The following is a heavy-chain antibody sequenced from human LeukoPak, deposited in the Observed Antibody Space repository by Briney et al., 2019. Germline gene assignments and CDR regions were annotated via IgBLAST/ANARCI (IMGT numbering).Heavy chain of an antibody. D-gene: IGHD3-10*01. J-gene: IGHJ5*02. CDR3: ARPQNMVRGVTILGWFDP. CDR1: GYTFTAYY. Sequence: GASVKVSCKASGYTFTAYYMHWVRQAPGQGLDWLGWINPNSGVTNYAQKFQGRVTMTRDTSISTAYMELSRLRSDDTAVYYCARPQNMVRGVTILGWFDPWGQGTLVTVSS. CDR2: INPNSGVT. V-gene: IGHV1-2*02.